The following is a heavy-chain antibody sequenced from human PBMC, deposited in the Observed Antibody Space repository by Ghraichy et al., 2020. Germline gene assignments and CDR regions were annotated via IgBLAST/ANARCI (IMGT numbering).Heavy chain of an antibody. Sequence: GESLNISCATSGFTFSSYSMTWVRQAPGKGLEWVSNINQDGSGTYYVDSVKGRFAISRDNARNSLYLQMNSLRADDTAVYYCATAPFNYGSRTSVDYWGQGTLVTVSS. V-gene: IGHV3-7*02. J-gene: IGHJ4*02. CDR2: INQDGSGT. D-gene: IGHD3-10*01. CDR3: ATAPFNYGSRTSVDY. CDR1: GFTFSSYS.